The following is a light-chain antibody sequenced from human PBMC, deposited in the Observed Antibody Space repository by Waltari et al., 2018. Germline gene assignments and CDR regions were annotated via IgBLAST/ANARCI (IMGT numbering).Light chain of an antibody. Sequence: QSALTQPASVSGSPGQSITVSCTGTSSDVGSYNLVSWYQQHPGKAPKLLIFEVSQLPSGISNLFSGSKSGNTASLTFSGLQAEDGADYYCSSYAGNRSVVFGGGTKLTVL. CDR1: SSDVGSYNL. CDR2: EVS. CDR3: SSYAGNRSVV. J-gene: IGLJ2*01. V-gene: IGLV2-23*02.